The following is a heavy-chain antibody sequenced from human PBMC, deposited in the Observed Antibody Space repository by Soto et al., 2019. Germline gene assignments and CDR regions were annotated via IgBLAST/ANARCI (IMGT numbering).Heavy chain of an antibody. V-gene: IGHV3-43*01. Sequence: EVPLVESGGVVVQPGGSLRLSCAASGFTFDDYTMHWVRQAPGKGLEWVSLISWDGGSTYYADSVKGRFTISRDNSKNSLYLQMNSLRTEDTALYYCAKDEADSSGVDYWGQGTLVTVSS. D-gene: IGHD3-22*01. CDR1: GFTFDDYT. CDR2: ISWDGGST. J-gene: IGHJ4*02. CDR3: AKDEADSSGVDY.